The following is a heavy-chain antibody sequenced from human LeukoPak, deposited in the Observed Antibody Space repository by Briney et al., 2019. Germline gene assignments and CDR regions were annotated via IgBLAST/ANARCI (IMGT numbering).Heavy chain of an antibody. Sequence: SETLSLTCAVYGGSFSGYYWSWIRQPPGKGLEWIGEINHSGSTNYNPPLKSRVTISVDTSKNQFSLKLSSVTAADTAVYYCARFYGGNSHFDYWGQGTLVTVSS. D-gene: IGHD4-23*01. CDR3: ARFYGGNSHFDY. CDR2: INHSGST. J-gene: IGHJ4*02. V-gene: IGHV4-34*01. CDR1: GGSFSGYY.